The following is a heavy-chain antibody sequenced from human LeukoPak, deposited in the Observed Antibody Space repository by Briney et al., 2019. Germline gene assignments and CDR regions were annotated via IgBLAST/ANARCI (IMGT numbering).Heavy chain of an antibody. J-gene: IGHJ4*02. CDR3: ARDPGQQLVPEGYDY. D-gene: IGHD6-13*01. V-gene: IGHV4-59*01. CDR2: IYYSGST. Sequence: PSETLSLTCTVSGGSISSYYWSWIRQPPGKGLEWIGYIYYSGSTNYNPSLTSRVTISVDTSKNQFSLKLSSVTAADTAVYYCARDPGQQLVPEGYDYWGQGTLVTVSS. CDR1: GGSISSYY.